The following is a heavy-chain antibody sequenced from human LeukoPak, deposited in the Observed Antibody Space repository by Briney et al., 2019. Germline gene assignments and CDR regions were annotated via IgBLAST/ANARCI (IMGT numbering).Heavy chain of an antibody. CDR3: AKPPVDLNYYYYYYMDV. CDR1: GFTFSIYA. D-gene: IGHD5-24*01. Sequence: GGSLRLSCAASGFTFSIYAMSWVRQAPGKGLEWVSAISGSGGSTYYADSVKGRFTISRDNSKNTLYLQMNSLRAEDTAVYYCAKPPVDLNYYYYYYMDVWGKGTTVTVSS. J-gene: IGHJ6*03. CDR2: ISGSGGST. V-gene: IGHV3-23*01.